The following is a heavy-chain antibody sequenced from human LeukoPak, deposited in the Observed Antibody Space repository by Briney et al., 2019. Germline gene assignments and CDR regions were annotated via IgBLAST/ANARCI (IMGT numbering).Heavy chain of an antibody. D-gene: IGHD2-15*01. CDR1: GFTVSSNY. CDR3: ASRCSGGSCFSAKRPFDY. V-gene: IGHV3-66*01. J-gene: IGHJ4*02. CDR2: IYSGGST. Sequence: GGSLRLSCAASGFTVSSNYMSWVRQAPGKGLEWVSVIYSGGSTYYADSVKGRFTISRDNSKNTLYLQMNSLRAEDTAVYYCASRCSGGSCFSAKRPFDYWGQGTLVTVSS.